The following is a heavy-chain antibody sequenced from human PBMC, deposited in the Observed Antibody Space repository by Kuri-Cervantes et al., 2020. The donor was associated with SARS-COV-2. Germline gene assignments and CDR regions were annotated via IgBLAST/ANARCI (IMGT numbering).Heavy chain of an antibody. Sequence: GESLKISCAASGFTFSSYAMSWVRQAPGKGLEWVSAISGSGGSTYYADSVKGRFTISRDNSKNTLYLQMNSLRAEDTAVYYCAKCVVGANVEAFDIWGQATMATVSS. V-gene: IGHV3-23*01. CDR3: AKCVVGANVEAFDI. D-gene: IGHD1-26*01. CDR2: ISGSGGST. CDR1: GFTFSSYA. J-gene: IGHJ3*02.